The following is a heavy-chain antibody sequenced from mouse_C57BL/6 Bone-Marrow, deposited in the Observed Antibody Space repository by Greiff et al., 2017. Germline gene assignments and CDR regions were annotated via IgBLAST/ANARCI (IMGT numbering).Heavy chain of an antibody. J-gene: IGHJ3*01. V-gene: IGHV5-4*01. Sequence: EVKLMESGGGLVKPGGSLKLSCAASGFTFSSYAMSWVRQTPEKRLEWVATISDGGSYTYYPDNVKGRFTIPRDNAKNNLYLQMSHLKSEDTAMYYCARERNYYGSRGFAYWGQGTLGTVSA. CDR2: ISDGGSYT. CDR1: GFTFSSYA. CDR3: ARERNYYGSRGFAY. D-gene: IGHD1-1*01.